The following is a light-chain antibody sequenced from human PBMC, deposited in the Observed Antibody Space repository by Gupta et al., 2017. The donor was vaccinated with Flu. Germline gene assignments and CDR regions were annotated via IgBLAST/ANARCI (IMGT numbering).Light chain of an antibody. CDR3: GAWDSSLTQGV. J-gene: IGLJ3*02. Sequence: SSSIIGDNHVSWYQQFPGTAPKLLIYESRVRPSGIPDRFSGSKSGTSATLDITGLQAGDEADYYCGAWDSSLTQGVFGGGTKMTV. CDR2: ESR. CDR1: SSIIGDNH. V-gene: IGLV1-51*02.